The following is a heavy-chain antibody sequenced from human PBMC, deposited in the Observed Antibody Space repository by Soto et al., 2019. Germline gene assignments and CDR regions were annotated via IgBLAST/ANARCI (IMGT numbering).Heavy chain of an antibody. CDR1: GYSFTRYG. Sequence: QVQLVQSGDEVKNPGASVKVSCKASGYSFTRYGIGWARQAPGQGLEWMGGINAYNGNTNYAQNLQGRLTLTTDTSTTTAYMELRSLRSNDTAIYYCAMVDVYVTPSPQDVWGQGTTVTVSS. V-gene: IGHV1-18*01. D-gene: IGHD3-16*01. J-gene: IGHJ6*02. CDR3: AMVDVYVTPSPQDV. CDR2: INAYNGNT.